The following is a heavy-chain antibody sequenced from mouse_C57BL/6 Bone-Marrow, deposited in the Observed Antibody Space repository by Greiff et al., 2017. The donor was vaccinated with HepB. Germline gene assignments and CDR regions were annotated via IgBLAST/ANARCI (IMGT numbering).Heavy chain of an antibody. Sequence: QVQLQQSGAELVKPGASVKMSCKASGYTFTSYWITWVKQRPGQGLEWIGDIYPGSGSTNYNEKFKSKTTLTVDTSSSTDYMQLSSLTSEDSAVYSYAGGVLGVAYWGQGTLVTVSA. CDR2: IYPGSGST. V-gene: IGHV1-55*01. CDR3: AGGVLGVAY. D-gene: IGHD3-3*01. J-gene: IGHJ3*01. CDR1: GYTFTSYW.